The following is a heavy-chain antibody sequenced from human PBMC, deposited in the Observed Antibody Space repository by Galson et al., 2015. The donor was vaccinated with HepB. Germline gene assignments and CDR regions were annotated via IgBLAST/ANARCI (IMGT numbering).Heavy chain of an antibody. Sequence: SVKVSCKASGGTFSSYAISWVRQAPGQGLEWMGGITPIFGTANYAQKFQGRVTITADESTSTAYMELSSLRSEDTAVYYCARALPYTGAFDYWGQEPWSPSPQ. CDR3: ARALPYTGAFDY. D-gene: IGHD3-16*01. CDR1: GGTFSSYA. J-gene: IGHJ4*01. CDR2: ITPIFGTA. V-gene: IGHV1-69*13.